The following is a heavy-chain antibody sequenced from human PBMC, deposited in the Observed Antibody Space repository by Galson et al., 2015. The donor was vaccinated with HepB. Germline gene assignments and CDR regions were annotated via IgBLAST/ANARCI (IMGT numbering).Heavy chain of an antibody. V-gene: IGHV3-53*01. Sequence: SLRLSCAASGFTVSNNYMSWVRQAPGKGLEWVSVIYSGGNTYYADSVKGRFTISRDNSKNTLYLQMNSLRAEDTAVCYCASPRDGDYGYFQHWGQGTLVTVSS. D-gene: IGHD4-17*01. CDR3: ASPRDGDYGYFQH. CDR1: GFTVSNNY. J-gene: IGHJ1*01. CDR2: IYSGGNT.